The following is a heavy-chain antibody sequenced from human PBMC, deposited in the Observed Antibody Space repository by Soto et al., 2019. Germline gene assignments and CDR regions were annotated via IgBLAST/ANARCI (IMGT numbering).Heavy chain of an antibody. CDR1: GYTFTSYG. V-gene: IGHV1-18*04. D-gene: IGHD6-6*01. J-gene: IGHJ4*02. Sequence: ASVKVSCKASGYTFTSYGISWVRQAPGQGLEWMGWISAYNGNTNYAQKLQGRVTMTTDTSTSTAYMELRSLRSDDTAVYYCAREVPIEYSSSWKGFDYWGQGTLVTVSS. CDR2: ISAYNGNT. CDR3: AREVPIEYSSSWKGFDY.